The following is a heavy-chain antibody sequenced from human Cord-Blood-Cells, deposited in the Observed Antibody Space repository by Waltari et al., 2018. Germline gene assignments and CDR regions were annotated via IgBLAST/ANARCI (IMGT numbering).Heavy chain of an antibody. V-gene: IGHV4-39*01. J-gene: IGHJ4*02. CDR1: GGSISSSSSY. Sequence: QLQLQESGPGLVKPSETLSLTCTVSGGSISSSSSYWGWIRQPPGKGLEWIGSIYYSGRTYYNPTLKSRVTIAVDTSKNQFSLKLSSVTAADTAVYYCARLGDSSSWPVPFDYWGQGTLVTVSS. CDR2: IYYSGRT. D-gene: IGHD6-13*01. CDR3: ARLGDSSSWPVPFDY.